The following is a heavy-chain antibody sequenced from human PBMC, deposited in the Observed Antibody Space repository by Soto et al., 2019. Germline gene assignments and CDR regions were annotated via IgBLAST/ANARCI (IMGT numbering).Heavy chain of an antibody. CDR3: ARQLGHDYINNWFDP. Sequence: ASVEVSLKISGHIIAYCAIHWVRETPGKGLEWMGCFDPEGGEAIYAQKWHGRVTVTEDTVTACLQWSSLKASDTAIYYCARQLGHDYINNWFDPWGQGTLVTVSS. D-gene: IGHD4-4*01. CDR2: FDPEGGEA. V-gene: IGHV1-24*01. J-gene: IGHJ5*02. CDR1: GHIIAYCA.